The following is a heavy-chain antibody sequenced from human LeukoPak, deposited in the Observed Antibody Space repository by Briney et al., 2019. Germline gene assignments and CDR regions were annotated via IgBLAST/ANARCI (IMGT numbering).Heavy chain of an antibody. J-gene: IGHJ3*02. Sequence: GGSLRLSCAASGFTFNSYAMSWVRQAPGKGLEWVSAISGSGGSTYYADSVKGRFTISRDNSKNTLYLQMNSLRAEDTAVYYCAKDLVIVVVPDAFDIWGQGTMVTVSS. CDR1: GFTFNSYA. V-gene: IGHV3-23*01. CDR2: ISGSGGST. CDR3: AKDLVIVVVPDAFDI. D-gene: IGHD3-22*01.